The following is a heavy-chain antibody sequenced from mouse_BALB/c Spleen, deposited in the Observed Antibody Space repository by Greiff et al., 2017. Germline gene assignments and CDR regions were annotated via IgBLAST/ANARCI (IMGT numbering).Heavy chain of an antibody. V-gene: IGHV1S137*01. CDR2: ISTYYGDA. J-gene: IGHJ3*01. D-gene: IGHD2-2*01. CDR1: GYTFTDYA. CDR3: ARDYGYDF. Sequence: HVQLQQSGAELVRPGVSVKISCKGSGYTFTDYAMHWVKQSHAKSLEWIGVISTYYGDASYNQKFKGKATMTVDKSSSTAYMELARLTSEDSAIYYCARDYGYDFWGQGTLVTVSA.